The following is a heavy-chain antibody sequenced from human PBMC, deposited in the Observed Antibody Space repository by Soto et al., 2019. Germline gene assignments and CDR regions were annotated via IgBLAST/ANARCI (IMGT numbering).Heavy chain of an antibody. J-gene: IGHJ4*02. CDR1: GFTFDSYV. V-gene: IGHV3-23*01. D-gene: IGHD3-10*01. CDR3: ARGSGSHTYFDY. Sequence: GGSLRLSCAASGFTFDSYVMSWVRQAPGKGLEWVSSISGSGGSTSYADSVKGRFTISRDNSKNTLYLQINRLRAEDTAVYYCARGSGSHTYFDYWGQGTLVTVSS. CDR2: ISGSGGST.